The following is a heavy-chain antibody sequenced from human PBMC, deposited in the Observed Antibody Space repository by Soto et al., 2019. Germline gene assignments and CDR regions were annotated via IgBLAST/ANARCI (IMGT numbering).Heavy chain of an antibody. V-gene: IGHV3-7*05. J-gene: IGHJ5*02. CDR1: GFTFTNYW. CDR3: ARFLGYGWFDP. D-gene: IGHD2-8*01. Sequence: EVQLVESGGGLVQPGGSLRLSCAASGFTFTNYWMTWVRQAPGKGLEWVATIKLDGSDKYYVDSVKGRFTISRDNAKSSLYLQMNSLRAEDTAMYYCARFLGYGWFDPWGQGTLVTVSS. CDR2: IKLDGSDK.